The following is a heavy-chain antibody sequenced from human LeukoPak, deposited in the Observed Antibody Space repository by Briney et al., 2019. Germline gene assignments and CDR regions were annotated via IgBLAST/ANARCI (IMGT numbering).Heavy chain of an antibody. V-gene: IGHV5-51*01. Sequence: GESLKISCKGSGYSFTSYWIGWVRQVPGKGLEWMGIIYPGDSDTRYSPSFQGQVTISADKSISTAYLQWSSLKASDTAMYYCARLDLNYYDSSGYYIFDYWGQGTLVTVSS. J-gene: IGHJ4*02. CDR3: ARLDLNYYDSSGYYIFDY. D-gene: IGHD3-22*01. CDR1: GYSFTSYW. CDR2: IYPGDSDT.